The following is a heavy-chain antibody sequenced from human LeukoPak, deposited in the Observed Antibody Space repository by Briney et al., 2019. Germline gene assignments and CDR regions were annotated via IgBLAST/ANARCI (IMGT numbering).Heavy chain of an antibody. CDR2: IIYSGRT. CDR3: ARHYYDSSGYRRDYYFDY. CDR1: GASISSSSDY. J-gene: IGHJ4*02. V-gene: IGHV4-39*01. D-gene: IGHD3-22*01. Sequence: TSETLSLTCTVSGASISSSSDYRGWFRRPPGKGLEWIGSIIYSGRTYHNPSLKSRLTMSVDTSESQFSLRLSSVTAADTAVYFCARHYYDSSGYRRDYYFDYWGQGILVTVSS.